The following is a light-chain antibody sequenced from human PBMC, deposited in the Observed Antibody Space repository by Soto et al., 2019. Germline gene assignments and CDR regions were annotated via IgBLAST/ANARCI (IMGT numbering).Light chain of an antibody. J-gene: IGLJ2*01. CDR1: SGSVSTSYY. V-gene: IGLV8-61*01. Sequence: QTVVTQEPSFSVSPGGTVTLTCGLSSGSVSTSYYPSWYQQTPGQAPRTLIYSTNTRSSGVPDRFSGSILGNKAALTITGAQAVDEADYYCVPYMGSGIVVFGGGTKLTVL. CDR3: VPYMGSGIVV. CDR2: STN.